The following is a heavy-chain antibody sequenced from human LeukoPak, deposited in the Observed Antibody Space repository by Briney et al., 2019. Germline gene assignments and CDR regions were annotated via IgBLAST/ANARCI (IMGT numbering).Heavy chain of an antibody. CDR2: IYPGDSDT. CDR3: ARHCSGGSCFGWFDP. D-gene: IGHD2-15*01. J-gene: IGHJ5*02. V-gene: IGHV5-51*01. Sequence: GESLKISCKGSGYSFTSYWIVWVRQMPGKGLEWMGIIYPGDSDTRYSPSFQGQVTISADKSISTAYLQWSSLKASDTAMCYCARHCSGGSCFGWFDPWGQGTLVTVSS. CDR1: GYSFTSYW.